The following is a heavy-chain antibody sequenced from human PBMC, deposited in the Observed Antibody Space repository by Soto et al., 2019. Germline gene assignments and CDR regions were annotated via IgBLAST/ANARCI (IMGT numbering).Heavy chain of an antibody. D-gene: IGHD3-22*01. CDR3: AGHYYDSSGYLGAFDS. V-gene: IGHV1-18*01. Sequence: ASVKVSCKASGYTFTSYGISWVRQAPGQGLEWMGWISAYNGNTNYAQKPQGRVTMTTDTSTSTAYMELRSLRSDDTAVYYCAGHYYDSSGYLGAFDSWAQRTMVTVSS. J-gene: IGHJ3*02. CDR2: ISAYNGNT. CDR1: GYTFTSYG.